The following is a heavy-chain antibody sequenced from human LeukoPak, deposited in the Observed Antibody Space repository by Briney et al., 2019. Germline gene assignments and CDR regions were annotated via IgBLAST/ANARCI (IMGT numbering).Heavy chain of an antibody. V-gene: IGHV4-59*01. J-gene: IGHJ1*01. D-gene: IGHD3-9*01. CDR3: ARDTWSYDILTGSYKPGFFQQ. CDR1: GGSISSYY. CDR2: LCYSGST. Sequence: PSESLSLTCSVSGGSISSYYWSWIRQPPGKGLEWIGYLCYSGSTNSNPSLKSRVTMSVDTSRNRFSLKLRSVTAADTAVYYCARDTWSYDILTGSYKPGFFQQWGQGTLVSVSS.